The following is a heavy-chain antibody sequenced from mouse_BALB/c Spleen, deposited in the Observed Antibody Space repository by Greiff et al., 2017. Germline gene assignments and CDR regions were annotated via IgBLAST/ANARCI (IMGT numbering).Heavy chain of an antibody. CDR2: ISNGGGST. J-gene: IGHJ2*01. CDR3: ARLHYGSSYYFDY. Sequence: DVMLVESGGGLVQPGGSLKLSCAASGFTFSSYTMSWVRQTPEKRLEWVAYISNGGGSTYYPDTVKGRFTISRDNAKNTLYLQMSSLKSEDTAMYYCARLHYGSSYYFDYWGQGTTLTVSS. D-gene: IGHD1-1*01. V-gene: IGHV5-12-2*01. CDR1: GFTFSSYT.